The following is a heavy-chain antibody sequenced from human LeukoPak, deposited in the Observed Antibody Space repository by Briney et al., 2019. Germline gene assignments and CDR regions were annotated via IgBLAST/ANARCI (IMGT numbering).Heavy chain of an antibody. CDR1: GDSVSSNNGA. J-gene: IGHJ4*02. Sequence: SQTLSLTCDISGDSVSSNNGAWNWIRQSPSRGLEWLGRTYYRSKWFNDYAGSLNGRITISPDTSKNQFSLHLNSVTPEDAAVYYCARDLGNTGWYTFDYWGQGILVTVSS. D-gene: IGHD6-19*01. V-gene: IGHV6-1*01. CDR2: TYYRSKWFN. CDR3: ARDLGNTGWYTFDY.